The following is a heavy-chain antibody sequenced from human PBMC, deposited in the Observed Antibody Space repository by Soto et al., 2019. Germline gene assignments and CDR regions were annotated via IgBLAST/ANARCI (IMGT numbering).Heavy chain of an antibody. J-gene: IGHJ4*02. D-gene: IGHD3-3*01. CDR1: GGSISSGDYY. V-gene: IGHV4-30-4*01. CDR2: IYYSGST. Sequence: QVQLQESGPGLVKPSQTLSLTCTVSGGSISSGDYYWSWICQPPGKGLEWIGYIYYSGSTYYNPSLKSRVTISVDTSKNQFSLKLSSVTAADTAVYYCARELRYYDFWSGPTSFDYWGQGTLVTVSS. CDR3: ARELRYYDFWSGPTSFDY.